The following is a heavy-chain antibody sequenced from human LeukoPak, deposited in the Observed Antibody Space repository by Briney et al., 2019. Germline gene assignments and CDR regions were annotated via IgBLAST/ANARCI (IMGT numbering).Heavy chain of an antibody. CDR2: ISGSGGDT. J-gene: IGHJ6*02. Sequence: GGSLRLSCAAFGFTFSSYAMGWVRQAPGKGLEWASAISGSGGDTYYADSVKGRFTFSRDNSKNTLYLQMNSPRPEDTALYYCAKAVWFGEFDYYFFGLDVWGQGTTVTVSS. CDR1: GFTFSSYA. CDR3: AKAVWFGEFDYYFFGLDV. V-gene: IGHV3-23*01. D-gene: IGHD3-10*01.